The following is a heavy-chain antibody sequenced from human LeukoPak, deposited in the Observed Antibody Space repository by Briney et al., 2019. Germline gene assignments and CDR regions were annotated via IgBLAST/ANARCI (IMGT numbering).Heavy chain of an antibody. D-gene: IGHD3-3*01. CDR3: AKHPHYDFWAESIDY. CDR2: ISSSSSYI. Sequence: GGSLRLSCAASGFTFSSYSMNWVRQAPGKGLEWVSSISSSSSYIYYADSVKGRFAISRDNSKNTLYLQMNSLRAEDTAVYYCAKHPHYDFWAESIDYWGQGTLVTVSS. V-gene: IGHV3-21*04. J-gene: IGHJ4*02. CDR1: GFTFSSYS.